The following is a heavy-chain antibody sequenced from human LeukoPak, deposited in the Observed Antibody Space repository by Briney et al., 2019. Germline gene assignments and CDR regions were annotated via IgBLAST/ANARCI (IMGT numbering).Heavy chain of an antibody. Sequence: GGSLRLSCAASGFTVSSNYMSWVRQAPGKGLEWVSIIYSGGSTYYADSVKGRFTISRDNSKNTLFLQMSSLRAEDTAVYYCVKAYSSNYYFDYWGQGTLVTVSS. CDR1: GFTVSSNY. D-gene: IGHD6-13*01. V-gene: IGHV3-66*01. CDR2: IYSGGST. J-gene: IGHJ4*02. CDR3: VKAYSSNYYFDY.